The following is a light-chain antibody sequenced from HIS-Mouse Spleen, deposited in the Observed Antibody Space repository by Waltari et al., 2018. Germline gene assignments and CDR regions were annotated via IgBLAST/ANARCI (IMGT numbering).Light chain of an antibody. V-gene: IGLV3-10*01. CDR3: YSTDSSGNHRV. CDR2: EDS. CDR1: ALPKKY. Sequence: SYELTQPPSVSVSPGQTARITCSGDALPKKYAYWSQQKSGQAPVMGIYEDSKRPSGIPERVSGSSSGTMATLTISGAQVEDEADYYCYSTDSSGNHRVFGGGTKLTVL. J-gene: IGLJ2*01.